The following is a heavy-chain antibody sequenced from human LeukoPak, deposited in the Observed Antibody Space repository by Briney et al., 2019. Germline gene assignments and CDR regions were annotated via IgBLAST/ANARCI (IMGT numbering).Heavy chain of an antibody. J-gene: IGHJ4*02. CDR2: ISAYNGNT. V-gene: IGHV1-18*04. Sequence: ASVKVSCKASGYTFTSYGISWVRQAPGQGLEWMGWISAYNGNTNYAQKLQGRVTMTTDTSTSTAYMELRSLRSDDTAVYYCARMESIVVVPTPLDYWGQGTLVTVSS. CDR3: ARMESIVVVPTPLDY. D-gene: IGHD2-2*01. CDR1: GYTFTSYG.